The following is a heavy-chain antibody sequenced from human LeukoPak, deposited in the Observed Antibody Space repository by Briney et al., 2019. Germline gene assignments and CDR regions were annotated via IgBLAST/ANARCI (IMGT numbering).Heavy chain of an antibody. CDR1: GFTVSTNY. Sequence: GGSLRLSCVVSGFTVSTNYMSWVRQAPGKGLEWVSLIYSGGSTYYADSVKGGVTISREKSKNTLYLQINSLSAEDTAVYDCARRAGGYSHPYHYWRQGTLVTVSS. J-gene: IGHJ4*02. V-gene: IGHV3-53*01. CDR3: ARRAGGYSHPYHY. CDR2: IYSGGST. D-gene: IGHD5-12*01.